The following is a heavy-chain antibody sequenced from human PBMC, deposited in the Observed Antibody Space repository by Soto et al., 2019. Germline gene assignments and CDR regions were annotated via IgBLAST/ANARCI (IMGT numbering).Heavy chain of an antibody. V-gene: IGHV5-51*01. J-gene: IGHJ4*02. CDR3: ARHKKISHRKKFFYD. CDR2: IYPGDSDT. Sequence: GADLKISSKSSGYRFSTYWIGWVLQMPGQSLEWMGIIYPGDSDTRYSPSFQGQVTISADKSISTAYLQWSSLKASDTAMYYCARHKKISHRKKFFYDWGKGSRVTVSS. D-gene: IGHD3-16*02. CDR1: GYRFSTYW.